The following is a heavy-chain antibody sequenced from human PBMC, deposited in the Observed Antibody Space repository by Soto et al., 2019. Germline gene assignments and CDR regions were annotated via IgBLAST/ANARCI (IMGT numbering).Heavy chain of an antibody. Sequence: VQLVESGGGVVQPGGSLRLSCAASGFTFSSYGMHWVRQAPGKGLEWVAVIWYDGSNKYYADSVKGRFTISRDNSKNTLYLQMNSLRAEDTAVYYCARGGGPTAVLGCWGQGTLVTVSS. J-gene: IGHJ4*02. V-gene: IGHV3-33*01. CDR3: ARGGGPTAVLGC. CDR2: IWYDGSNK. CDR1: GFTFSSYG. D-gene: IGHD3-16*01.